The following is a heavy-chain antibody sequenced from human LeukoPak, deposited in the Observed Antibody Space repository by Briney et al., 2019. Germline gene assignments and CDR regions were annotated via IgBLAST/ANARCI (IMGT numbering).Heavy chain of an antibody. CDR1: GFTFSSYA. CDR2: ISSNGGST. Sequence: SGGSLRLSCAASGFTFSSYAMHWVRQAPGKGLEYVSAISSNGGSTYYASSVKGRFTISRDNSKNTLYLQMGSLRAEDMAVYYCARASYYYDSSGYAFHYWAQGTLVTVSS. J-gene: IGHJ4*02. CDR3: ARASYYYDSSGYAFHY. V-gene: IGHV3-64*01. D-gene: IGHD3-22*01.